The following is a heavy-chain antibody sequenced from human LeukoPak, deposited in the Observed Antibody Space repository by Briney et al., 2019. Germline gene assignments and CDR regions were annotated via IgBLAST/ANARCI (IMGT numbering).Heavy chain of an antibody. D-gene: IGHD2-2*01. CDR2: IYTSGST. Sequence: PSETLSLTCTVSGGSISSYYWSWIRQPAGKGLEWIGRIYTSGSTNYNPSLKSRVTMSVDTSKNQFSLKLSSVTAADTAVYYCARDSDIVVVPAAIGIDAFDIWGQGTMVTVSS. V-gene: IGHV4-4*07. CDR1: GGSISSYY. J-gene: IGHJ3*02. CDR3: ARDSDIVVVPAAIGIDAFDI.